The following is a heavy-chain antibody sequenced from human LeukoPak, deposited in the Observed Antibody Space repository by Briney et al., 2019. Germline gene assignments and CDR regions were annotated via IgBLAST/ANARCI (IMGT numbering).Heavy chain of an antibody. V-gene: IGHV4-4*07. CDR3: AGGYSSSWYEGWFDP. J-gene: IGHJ5*02. Sequence: SETLSLTCTVSGGSISSYYWSWIRQPAGKGLEWIGRIYTSGSTNYNPSLKSRVTISVDTSKNQFSLKLSSVTAADTAVYYCAGGYSSSWYEGWFDPWGQGTLVTVSS. CDR2: IYTSGST. CDR1: GGSISSYY. D-gene: IGHD6-13*01.